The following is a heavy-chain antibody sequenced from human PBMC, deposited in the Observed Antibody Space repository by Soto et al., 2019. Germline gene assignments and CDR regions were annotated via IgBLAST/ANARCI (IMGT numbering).Heavy chain of an antibody. V-gene: IGHV5-51*01. CDR2: IYPGDSDT. D-gene: IGHD3-22*01. Sequence: PGESLKISCKGSGYSFTSYWIGWVRQMPGKGLEWMGIIYPGDSDTRYSPSFQGQVTISADKSISTAYLQWSSLKASDTAMYYCASASSFLYYYDSSGYYPYYYYYGMDVWGQGTTVTVSS. CDR3: ASASSFLYYYDSSGYYPYYYYYGMDV. J-gene: IGHJ6*02. CDR1: GYSFTSYW.